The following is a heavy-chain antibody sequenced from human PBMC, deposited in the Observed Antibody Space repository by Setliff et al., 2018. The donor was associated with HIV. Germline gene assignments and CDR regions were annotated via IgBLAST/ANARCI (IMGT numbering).Heavy chain of an antibody. V-gene: IGHV1-18*01. CDR3: ARGKTWLRFLDY. CDR2: INTHSGYT. Sequence: ASVKVSCKASGYTFNNYGISWVRQAPGQGLEWMGWINTHSGYTNYAQNVQGRVTVTMDTSTSTAYMELRRLKSDDTDVYYCARGKTWLRFLDYWGQGTLVTVSS. D-gene: IGHD5-12*01. CDR1: GYTFNNYG. J-gene: IGHJ4*02.